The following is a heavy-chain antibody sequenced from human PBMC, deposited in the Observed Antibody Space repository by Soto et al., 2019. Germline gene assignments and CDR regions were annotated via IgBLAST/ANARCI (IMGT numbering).Heavy chain of an antibody. J-gene: IGHJ5*02. Sequence: GASVKVSCKASGGTFSSYASSWVRQAPGQGLEWMGGIIPIFGTANYAQKFQGRVTITADKSTSTAYMELRSLRSDDTAVYYCARDHQRKGRYFDWLPHNWFDPWGQGTLVTVSS. V-gene: IGHV1-69*06. CDR1: GGTFSSYA. CDR3: ARDHQRKGRYFDWLPHNWFDP. CDR2: IIPIFGTA. D-gene: IGHD3-9*01.